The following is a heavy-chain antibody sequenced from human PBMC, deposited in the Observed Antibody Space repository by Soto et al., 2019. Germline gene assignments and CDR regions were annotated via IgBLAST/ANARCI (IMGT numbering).Heavy chain of an antibody. J-gene: IGHJ6*02. CDR2: ISWDGGST. CDR1: GFTFDDYT. D-gene: IGHD3-3*01. Sequence: GGSLRLSCAASGFTFDDYTMHWVRQAPGKGLEWVSLISWDGGSTYYADSVKGRFTISRDNSKNSLYLQMNSLRTEDTALYYCAKDIRMTIFGVVPPILGYYGMDVWGQGTTVTVSS. CDR3: AKDIRMTIFGVVPPILGYYGMDV. V-gene: IGHV3-43*01.